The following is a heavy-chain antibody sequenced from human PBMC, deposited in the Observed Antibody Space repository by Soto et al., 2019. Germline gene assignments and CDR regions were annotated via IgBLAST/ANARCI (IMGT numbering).Heavy chain of an antibody. CDR3: ARDRVGPDFWSGYYTFDY. CDR2: IIPIFGTA. CDR1: GGTFSSYA. Sequence: SVKVSCKASGGTFSSYAISWVRQAPGQGLEWMGGIIPIFGTANYAQKFQGRVTITADKSTSTAYMELSSLRSEDTAVYYCARDRVGPDFWSGYYTFDYWGQGTLVTVSS. V-gene: IGHV1-69*06. D-gene: IGHD3-3*01. J-gene: IGHJ4*02.